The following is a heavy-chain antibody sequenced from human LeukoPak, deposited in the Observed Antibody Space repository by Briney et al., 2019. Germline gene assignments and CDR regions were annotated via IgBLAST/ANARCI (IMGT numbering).Heavy chain of an antibody. CDR1: GGSISSYY. Sequence: SETLSLTCTVSGGSISSYYWSWIRQPPGKGLEWIGYIYYSGSTNYNPSLKSRVTISVDTSKNQFSLKLSSVTAADTAVYYCARVSIPVEIAYYFDYWGQGTLVTVSS. D-gene: IGHD5-24*01. J-gene: IGHJ4*02. V-gene: IGHV4-59*08. CDR3: ARVSIPVEIAYYFDY. CDR2: IYYSGST.